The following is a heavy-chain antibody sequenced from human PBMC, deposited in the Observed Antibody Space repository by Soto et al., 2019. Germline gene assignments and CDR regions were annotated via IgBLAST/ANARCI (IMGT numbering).Heavy chain of an antibody. V-gene: IGHV3-21*01. CDR3: ARVPGDY. CDR2: ISSSSTYI. J-gene: IGHJ4*02. CDR1: GFTFSTYS. Sequence: EVQLVESGGGLVKPGGSLRLSCAVSGFTFSTYSMNWVRQAPGKGLEWVSSISSSSTYIYYADSVKGRFTISRDNAKNSLYLQMNSRRADDTAVYSCARVPGDYWGQGTLVTVSS.